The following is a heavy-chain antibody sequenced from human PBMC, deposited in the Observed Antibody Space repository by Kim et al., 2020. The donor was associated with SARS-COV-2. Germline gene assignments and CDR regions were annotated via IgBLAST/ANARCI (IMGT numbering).Heavy chain of an antibody. CDR2: MSYDGSNK. Sequence: GGSLRLSCATSGFTFSNCGMHWVRQAPGKGLEWVAVMSYDGSNKFYADSVKGRFTISRDNSKNTLYLQMNSLRSEDTAVYYCAKRGGYSFDYWGQGTLVTVSS. J-gene: IGHJ4*02. V-gene: IGHV3-30*18. CDR3: AKRGGYSFDY. CDR1: GFTFSNCG. D-gene: IGHD1-26*01.